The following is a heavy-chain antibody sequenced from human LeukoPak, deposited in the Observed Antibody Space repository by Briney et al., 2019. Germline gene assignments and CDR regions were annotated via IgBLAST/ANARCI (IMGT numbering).Heavy chain of an antibody. D-gene: IGHD1-26*01. CDR2: INHSGST. CDR3: ARGLSEIVGATKVDY. Sequence: SETLSLTCAVYGGSFSGYYWSWIRQPPGKGLEWIGEINHSGSTNYNPSLKSRVTISVDTSKNQFSLKLSSVTAADTAVYYCARGLSEIVGATKVDYWGQGTLVTVSS. V-gene: IGHV4-34*01. J-gene: IGHJ4*02. CDR1: GGSFSGYY.